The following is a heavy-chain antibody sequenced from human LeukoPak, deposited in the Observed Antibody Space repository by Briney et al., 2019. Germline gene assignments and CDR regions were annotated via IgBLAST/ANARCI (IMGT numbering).Heavy chain of an antibody. V-gene: IGHV1-69*13. CDR1: GGTFSSYA. CDR3: ARDIRGVTTVTNYFDY. J-gene: IGHJ4*02. D-gene: IGHD4-17*01. Sequence: GASVKVSCKASGGTFSSYAISWVRQASGQGLEWMGGIIPIFGTANYAQKFQGRVTITADESTSTAYMELSSLRSEDTAVYYCARDIRGVTTVTNYFDYWGQGTLVTVSS. CDR2: IIPIFGTA.